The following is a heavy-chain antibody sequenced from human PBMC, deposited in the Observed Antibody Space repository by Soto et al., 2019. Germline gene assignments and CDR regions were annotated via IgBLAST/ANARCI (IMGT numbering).Heavy chain of an antibody. J-gene: IGHJ5*02. CDR2: ISYSGGT. Sequence: SETLSLTCAVYGGSLNGYYWGWIRHPPGKGLEWIGTISYSGGTYYNPSLKSRVTISVDTSRNQFSLRLTSVTAADTAVYYCARPRGRASPRAFDPWGQGTLVTVSS. CDR3: ARPRGRASPRAFDP. D-gene: IGHD2-2*01. CDR1: GGSLNGYY. V-gene: IGHV4-34*01.